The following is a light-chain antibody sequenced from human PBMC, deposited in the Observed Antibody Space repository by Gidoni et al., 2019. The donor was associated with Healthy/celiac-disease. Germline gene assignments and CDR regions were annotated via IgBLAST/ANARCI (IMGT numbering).Light chain of an antibody. CDR3: QAWDSSTVV. CDR2: QDS. V-gene: IGLV3-1*01. J-gene: IGLJ2*01. CDR1: KLGDKY. Sequence: SYELTQPLSVSVSPGQTASITCSGDKLGDKYACWYQQKPGPSPVLVIYQDSKRPSGSPERFSGSNSGNTATLTISGTQAMDEADYYCQAWDSSTVVFGGGTKLTVL.